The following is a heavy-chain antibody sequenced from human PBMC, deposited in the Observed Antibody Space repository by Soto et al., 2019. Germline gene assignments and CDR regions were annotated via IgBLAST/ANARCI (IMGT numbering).Heavy chain of an antibody. J-gene: IGHJ6*02. Sequence: QVQLVQSGAEVKKPGSSVKVSCKASRDTFSKYAFNWVRQAPGQGLEWMGWIIPIFGSRNYAEKFQGRVTITADESTSTAYMELRSLRFEDTGVYYCARGETYLGVWGQGTTVTVSS. V-gene: IGHV1-69*01. D-gene: IGHD3-16*01. CDR3: ARGETYLGV. CDR2: IIPIFGSR. CDR1: RDTFSKYA.